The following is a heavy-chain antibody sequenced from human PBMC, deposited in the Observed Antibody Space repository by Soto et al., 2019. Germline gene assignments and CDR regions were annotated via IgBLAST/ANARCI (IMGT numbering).Heavy chain of an antibody. CDR3: ATDKYGAGRVGVHS. J-gene: IGHJ5*02. CDR2: IVPTLRIT. CDR1: GGTSTIYT. D-gene: IGHD1-26*01. V-gene: IGHV1-69*08. Sequence: QVQMGQSGAEVKKPGASLRVSCETSGGTSTIYTITWVRQAPGQGLQWMGRIVPTLRITNYAQEFQGRLTITADSSTSTAHIELTSLTSEDTTVYYYATDKYGAGRVGVHSCGQGTLVTVSS.